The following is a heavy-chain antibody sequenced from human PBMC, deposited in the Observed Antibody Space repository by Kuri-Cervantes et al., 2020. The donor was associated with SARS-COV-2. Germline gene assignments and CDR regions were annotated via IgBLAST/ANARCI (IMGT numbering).Heavy chain of an antibody. CDR3: GRVRDSDWLVDH. V-gene: IGHV4-30-4*01. CDR2: IYFSGYT. CDR1: GTSTSSGDFY. D-gene: IGHD3/OR15-3a*01. Sequence: LRLSCTVSGTSTSSGDFYWSWIRQPPGEGLEWLGYIYFSGYTYYNPPLKSRATISLDTSKNQFSLKLNSVTAADTAVYYCGRVRDSDWLVDHWGQGTLVTVSS. J-gene: IGHJ4*02.